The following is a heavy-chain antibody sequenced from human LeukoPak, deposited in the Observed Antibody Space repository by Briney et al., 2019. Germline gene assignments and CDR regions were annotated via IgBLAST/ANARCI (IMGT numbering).Heavy chain of an antibody. D-gene: IGHD3-22*01. CDR1: GFTFSSYG. Sequence: GGSLRLSCAASGFTFSSYGMHWVRQAPGKGLEWVAVIHYDGSNKLYADSVKGRFTISRDNSKNTLYLQMNSLRAEDTAVYYCARNYYYDSTRLYYFDYWGQGTLVTVSS. J-gene: IGHJ4*02. V-gene: IGHV3-33*01. CDR2: IHYDGSNK. CDR3: ARNYYYDSTRLYYFDY.